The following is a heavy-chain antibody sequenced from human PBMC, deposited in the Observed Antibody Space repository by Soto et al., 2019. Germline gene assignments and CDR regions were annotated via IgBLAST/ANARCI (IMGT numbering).Heavy chain of an antibody. V-gene: IGHV3-53*01. J-gene: IGHJ4*02. CDR3: HGYGY. CDR1: GFTVSSSNY. D-gene: IGHD5-12*01. Sequence: EVQLVESGGGLIQPGGSLRLSCVVSGFTVSSSNYMSWVRQAPGKGLEWVSVIYTGGTTYYADSVKGRFTISRDNSKNPLNLQMNSLRAEATAVYYCHGYGYWGQGTLVTVSS. CDR2: IYTGGTT.